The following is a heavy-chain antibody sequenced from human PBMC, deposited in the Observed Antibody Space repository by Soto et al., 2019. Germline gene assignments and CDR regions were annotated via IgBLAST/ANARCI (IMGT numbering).Heavy chain of an antibody. V-gene: IGHV5-51*01. CDR2: IYPGDSDT. CDR1: GYSFTSYW. CDR3: ARWGSIYSGYERINTRSLYYGMDV. J-gene: IGHJ6*02. Sequence: PGESLKISCKGSGYSFTSYWIAWVRQMPGEGLEWMGIIYPGDSDTRYSPSSQGHVTISADKSISTAYLQWSSLKASDTAMYYCARWGSIYSGYERINTRSLYYGMDVWGQGTTVTVSS. D-gene: IGHD5-12*01.